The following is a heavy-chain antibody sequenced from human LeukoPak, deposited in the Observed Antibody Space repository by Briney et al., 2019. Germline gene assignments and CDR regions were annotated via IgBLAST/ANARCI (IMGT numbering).Heavy chain of an antibody. CDR1: GFTFSSYS. CDR3: ARGGSMTTVTTGDY. D-gene: IGHD4-17*01. J-gene: IGHJ4*02. CDR2: ISSSSSTI. Sequence: GGSLRLSCAASGFTFSSYSMNWVRQAPGKGLEWVSYISSSSSTIYYADSVKGRFTISRDSAKNSLYLQMNSLRAEDTAVYYCARGGSMTTVTTGDYWGQGTLVTVSS. V-gene: IGHV3-48*01.